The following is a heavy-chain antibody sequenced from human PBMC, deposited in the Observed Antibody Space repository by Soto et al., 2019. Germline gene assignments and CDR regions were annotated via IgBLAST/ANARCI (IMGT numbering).Heavy chain of an antibody. CDR1: GFTFTSSA. D-gene: IGHD3-9*01. V-gene: IGHV1-58*02. CDR2: IVVGSGNT. Sequence: EASVKVSCKASGFTFTSSAMQWVRQARGQRLEWIGWIVVGSGNTNYAQKFQERVTITRDMSTSTAYMELSSLRSEDTAVYYCAANPYYYDILTGYPTDWGQGTLVTVSS. J-gene: IGHJ4*02. CDR3: AANPYYYDILTGYPTD.